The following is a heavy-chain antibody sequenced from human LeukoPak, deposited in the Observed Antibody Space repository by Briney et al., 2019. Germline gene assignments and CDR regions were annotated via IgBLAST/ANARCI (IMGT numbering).Heavy chain of an antibody. D-gene: IGHD6-13*01. CDR1: GGSISSSSYY. J-gene: IGHJ4*02. V-gene: IGHV4-39*07. CDR2: IYYSGST. Sequence: SETLSLTCTVSGGSISSSSYYWGWIRQPPGKGLEWIGSIYYSGSTYYNPSLKSRVTISVDTSKNQFSLKLSSVTAADTAVYYCAREGEQQLAHFFDYWGQGTLVTVSS. CDR3: AREGEQQLAHFFDY.